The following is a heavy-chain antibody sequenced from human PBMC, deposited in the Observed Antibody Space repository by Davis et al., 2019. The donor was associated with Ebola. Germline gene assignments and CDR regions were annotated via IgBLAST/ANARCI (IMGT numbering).Heavy chain of an antibody. V-gene: IGHV1-69*13. CDR3: ARGLGIVLSLTATSDFDY. CDR2: IIPLFGTA. CDR1: GGTFSSYA. D-gene: IGHD5-12*01. Sequence: AASVQVSCKASGGTFSSYAISWVRQAPGQGLEWMGGIIPLFGTANYAQKFQGRVTINAGASTSTVYMEVSRLRSDDTAVYYCARGLGIVLSLTATSDFDYWGQGTLVTVSS. J-gene: IGHJ4*02.